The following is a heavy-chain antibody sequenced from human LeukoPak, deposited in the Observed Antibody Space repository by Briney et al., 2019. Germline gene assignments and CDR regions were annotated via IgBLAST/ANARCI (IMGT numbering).Heavy chain of an antibody. CDR3: ARWRVTTAIDY. CDR1: GGSFSGYY. Sequence: KPSETLSLTCAVYGGSFSGYYWSWIRQSPGKGLEWIGEINHSGSTNYNPSLKSRVTISVDTSKNQFSLKLSSVTAADTAVYYCARWRVTTAIDYWGQGTLVTVSS. D-gene: IGHD4-17*01. CDR2: INHSGST. J-gene: IGHJ4*02. V-gene: IGHV4-34*01.